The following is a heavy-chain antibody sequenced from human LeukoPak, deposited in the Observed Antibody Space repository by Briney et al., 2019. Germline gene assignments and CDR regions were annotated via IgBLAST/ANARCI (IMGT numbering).Heavy chain of an antibody. D-gene: IGHD5-12*01. Sequence: PGGSLRLSCAASGFTFSSYEMNWVRQAPGKGLEWVSYISSSGSTIYYADSVKGRFTISRDNAKNSLYLQMNSLRAEDTAVYYCATRGYDSDYWGQGTLVTVSS. CDR1: GFTFSSYE. CDR2: ISSSGSTI. V-gene: IGHV3-48*03. CDR3: ATRGYDSDY. J-gene: IGHJ4*02.